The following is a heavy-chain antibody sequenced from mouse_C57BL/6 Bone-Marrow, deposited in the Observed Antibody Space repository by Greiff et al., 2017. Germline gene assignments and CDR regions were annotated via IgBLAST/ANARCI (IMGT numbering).Heavy chain of an antibody. CDR2: IHPNSGST. CDR1: GYTFTSYW. J-gene: IGHJ2*01. Sequence: QVHVKQPGAELVKPGASVKLSCKASGYTFTSYWMHWVKQRPGQGLEWIGLIHPNSGSTNYNEKFKSKATLTVDKSSSTAYMQLSSLTSEDSAVYCCARYSFDYWGQGTTLTVSS. CDR3: ARYSFDY. D-gene: IGHD2-12*01. V-gene: IGHV1-64*01.